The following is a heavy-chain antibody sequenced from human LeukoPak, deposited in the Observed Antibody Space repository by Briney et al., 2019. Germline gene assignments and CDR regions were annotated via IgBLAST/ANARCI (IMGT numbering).Heavy chain of an antibody. CDR1: GFTFSSYS. V-gene: IGHV3-48*01. CDR3: ARALRYFDWLSTSPEYDWFDP. D-gene: IGHD3-9*01. Sequence: PGGSLRLSCAASGFTFSSYSMNWVRQAPGKGLEWVSYISSSSSTIYYADSVKDRFTISRDNAKNSLYLQMNSLRAEDTAVYYCARALRYFDWLSTSPEYDWFDPWGQGTLVTVSS. J-gene: IGHJ5*02. CDR2: ISSSSSTI.